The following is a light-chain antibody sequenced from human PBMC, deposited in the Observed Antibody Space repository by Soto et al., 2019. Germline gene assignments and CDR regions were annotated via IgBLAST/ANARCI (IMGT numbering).Light chain of an antibody. Sequence: QSALTQPASVSGSPGQSITISCTGTSSDVGSYNLVSWYQQHPGKAPNLIIFEVSKRPSGGSNHFSGSKSGNRASLTISGLQAEDEADYYCCSYAGSSTWVFGGGTKPTVL. V-gene: IGLV2-23*02. CDR3: CSYAGSSTWV. CDR2: EVS. CDR1: SSDVGSYNL. J-gene: IGLJ3*02.